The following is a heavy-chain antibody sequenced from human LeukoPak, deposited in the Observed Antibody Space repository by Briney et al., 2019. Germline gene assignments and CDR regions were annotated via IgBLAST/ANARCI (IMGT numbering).Heavy chain of an antibody. Sequence: GGSLRLSCAASGFTFSDYSIHWVRQAPGKGLEWVSSISSSSAYIYYADSVKGRFTISRDYAKNSLYLQMNSLRAEDTAVYYCAREKDTAMDYWGQGILVTVSS. J-gene: IGHJ4*02. D-gene: IGHD5-18*01. CDR1: GFTFSDYS. CDR2: ISSSSAYI. V-gene: IGHV3-21*01. CDR3: AREKDTAMDY.